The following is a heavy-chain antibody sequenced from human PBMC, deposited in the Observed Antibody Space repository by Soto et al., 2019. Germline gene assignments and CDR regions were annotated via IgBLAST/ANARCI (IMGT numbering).Heavy chain of an antibody. CDR1: GYTFTSYY. V-gene: IGHV1-46*01. CDR3: ARDGRSSSSSGWYYFDF. Sequence: QVQLVQSGAEVKKPGASVKVSCKASGYTFTSYYMHWVRQAPGQGLEWMGIINPSGGSTSYAQKFQGRVTMTRDTSTSTVYMERSSLRSEDTAVYYCARDGRSSSSSGWYYFDFWGQGTLVTVSS. CDR2: INPSGGST. D-gene: IGHD6-19*01. J-gene: IGHJ4*02.